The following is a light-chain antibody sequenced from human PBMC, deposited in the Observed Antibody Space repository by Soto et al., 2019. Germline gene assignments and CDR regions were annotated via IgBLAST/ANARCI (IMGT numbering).Light chain of an antibody. Sequence: EIVMTQSPATLSVSPGERATMSCRASQSVSSRLAWYQQKPGQAPRLLIYGASTRATGIPARFSGSGSGTEFTLTISSLQSEDFAVYYCQQYSSWPPTFGQGTKVDIK. CDR1: QSVSSR. V-gene: IGKV3-15*01. CDR3: QQYSSWPPT. J-gene: IGKJ1*01. CDR2: GAS.